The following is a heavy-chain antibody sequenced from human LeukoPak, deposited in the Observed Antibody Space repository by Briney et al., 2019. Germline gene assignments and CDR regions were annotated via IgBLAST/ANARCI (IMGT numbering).Heavy chain of an antibody. J-gene: IGHJ4*02. Sequence: VSVKVSCKASGYTFTSYDINWVRQATGQGLEWMGWMNPNSGNTGYAQKFQGRVTMTRNTSISTAYMELSSLRSEDTAVYYCARGMLGRDGYNSDYWGQGTLVTVSS. D-gene: IGHD5-24*01. V-gene: IGHV1-8*01. CDR3: ARGMLGRDGYNSDY. CDR2: MNPNSGNT. CDR1: GYTFTSYD.